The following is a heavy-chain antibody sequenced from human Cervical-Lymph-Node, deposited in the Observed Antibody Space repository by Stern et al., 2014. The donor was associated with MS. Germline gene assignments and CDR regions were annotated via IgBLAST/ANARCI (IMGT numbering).Heavy chain of an antibody. Sequence: MQLVESGAEVKKPGSSVKVSCKASGGTFSSYTISWVRQAPGQGLEWMGRIIPILGIANYAQKFQGRVTITADKSTSTAYMELSSLRSEDTAVYYCARRIAAAGTWFDTWGQGTLVTVSS. CDR1: GGTFSSYT. D-gene: IGHD6-13*01. CDR2: IIPILGIA. J-gene: IGHJ5*02. CDR3: ARRIAAAGTWFDT. V-gene: IGHV1-69*09.